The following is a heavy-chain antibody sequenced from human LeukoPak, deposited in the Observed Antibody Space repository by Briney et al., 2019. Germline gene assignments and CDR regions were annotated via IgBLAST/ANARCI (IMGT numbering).Heavy chain of an antibody. Sequence: SETLSLTCTVSGGSISSSSYYWGWIRQPPGRRLEWIGWIYYSGSTNYNPSLKSRVTMSVDTSKNQFSLKLSSVTAADTAVYYCARDPLYYYGSGTPWGQGTLVTVSS. CDR1: GGSISSSSYY. D-gene: IGHD3-10*01. V-gene: IGHV4-61*05. CDR2: IYYSGST. J-gene: IGHJ5*02. CDR3: ARDPLYYYGSGTP.